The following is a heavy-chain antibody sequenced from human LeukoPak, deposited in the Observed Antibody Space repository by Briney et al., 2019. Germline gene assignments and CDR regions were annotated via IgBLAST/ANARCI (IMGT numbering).Heavy chain of an antibody. J-gene: IGHJ4*02. CDR1: GGSISSSSSY. CDR3: AREGGYLQLRYFDY. V-gene: IGHV4-39*07. CDR2: IFHSGRT. Sequence: SETLSLTCTVSGGSISSSSSYWGWIRQPPGKGLEWIGHIFHSGRTSYNPSLMSRVTISVDTSKNQFSLRLISVTAADTAVYYCAREGGYLQLRYFDYWGQGTLVTVSS. D-gene: IGHD5-24*01.